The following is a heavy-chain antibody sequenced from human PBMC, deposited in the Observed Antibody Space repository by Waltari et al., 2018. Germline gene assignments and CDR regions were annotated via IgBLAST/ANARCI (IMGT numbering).Heavy chain of an antibody. CDR1: GGSISSYY. D-gene: IGHD3-10*01. CDR3: ARASVGFDY. Sequence: QVQLQESGPGLVKPSETLSLTCTVSGGSISSYYWSWIRQPPGKGLEWIGYIYYSWSTNYNPSLKSRVTISVDTSKNQFSLKLSSVTAADTAVYYCARASVGFDYWGQGTLVTVSS. CDR2: IYYSWST. V-gene: IGHV4-59*01. J-gene: IGHJ4*02.